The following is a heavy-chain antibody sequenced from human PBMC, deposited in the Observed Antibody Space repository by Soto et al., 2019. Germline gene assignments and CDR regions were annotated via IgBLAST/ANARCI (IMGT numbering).Heavy chain of an antibody. V-gene: IGHV6-1*01. CDR2: TYYRSKWYN. Sequence: SQTLSLTCAISGDSVSESSVSWNWIRQAPSRGLEWLGRTYYRSKWYNDYAVSVKSRITINPDTSKNQFSLQLNSVTPEDTAVYYCARDSPFYGMDVWGQGTTVTVSS. CDR1: GDSVSESSVS. CDR3: ARDSPFYGMDV. J-gene: IGHJ6*02.